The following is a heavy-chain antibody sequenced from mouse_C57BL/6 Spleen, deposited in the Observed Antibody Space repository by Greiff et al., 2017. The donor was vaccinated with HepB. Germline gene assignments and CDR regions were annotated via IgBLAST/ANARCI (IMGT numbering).Heavy chain of an antibody. J-gene: IGHJ2*01. CDR2: IDPNSGGT. CDR1: GYTFTSYW. V-gene: IGHV1-72*01. Sequence: QVQLQQPGAELVKPGASVKLSCKASGYTFTSYWMHWVKQRPGRGLEWIGRIDPNSGGTKYNEKFKSKATLTVDKPSSTAYMQRSSLTSEDSAVYYCARSYSKSFWDYWGQGTTLTVSS. D-gene: IGHD2-5*01. CDR3: ARSYSKSFWDY.